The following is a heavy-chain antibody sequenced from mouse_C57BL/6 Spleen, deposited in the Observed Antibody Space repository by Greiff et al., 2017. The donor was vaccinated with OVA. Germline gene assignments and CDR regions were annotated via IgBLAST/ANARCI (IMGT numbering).Heavy chain of an antibody. D-gene: IGHD2-4*01. CDR3: ARHEGDYDYFDY. CDR2: ISGGGGNT. J-gene: IGHJ2*01. Sequence: EVMLVESGGGLVKPGGSLKLSCAASGFTFSSYTMSWVRQTPEKRLEWVATISGGGGNTYYPDSVKGRFTISRDNAKNTLYLQMSSLRSEDTALYYCARHEGDYDYFDYWGQGTTLTVSS. V-gene: IGHV5-9*01. CDR1: GFTFSSYT.